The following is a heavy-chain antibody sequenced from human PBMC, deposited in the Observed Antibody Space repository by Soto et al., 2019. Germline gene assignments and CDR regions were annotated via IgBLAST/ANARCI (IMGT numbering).Heavy chain of an antibody. D-gene: IGHD5-12*01. J-gene: IGHJ5*02. CDR3: ARTDIVTTNWFDP. CDR1: GESFIGYY. V-gene: IGHV4-34*01. Sequence: QVHLQQWGADLLKPSETLSLTCAVYGESFIGYYWTWIRQSPGKGLEWIGEINHGGSTNYNPSLKSRVTISIDTSKNQFSLKLTSVTAADTSVYYCARTDIVTTNWFDPWGQGTLVTVSS. CDR2: INHGGST.